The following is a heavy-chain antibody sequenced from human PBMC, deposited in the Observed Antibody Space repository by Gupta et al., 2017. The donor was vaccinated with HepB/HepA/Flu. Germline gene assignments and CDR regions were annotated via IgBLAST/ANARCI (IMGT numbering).Heavy chain of an antibody. CDR2: INSDGSST. D-gene: IGHD2-15*01. CDR3: ARALSGYCSGGSCYSLGY. CDR1: GFTFSHYW. V-gene: IGHV3-74*01. Sequence: EVQLVESGGGLVQPGGSLRLSCAASGFTFSHYWMHWVRQAPGKGLVWVSRINSDGSSTSYADSVKGRVTISRDNAKNTLYLQMNSLRAEETAVYYCARALSGYCSGGSCYSLGYWVQGTLVTVYS. J-gene: IGHJ4*02.